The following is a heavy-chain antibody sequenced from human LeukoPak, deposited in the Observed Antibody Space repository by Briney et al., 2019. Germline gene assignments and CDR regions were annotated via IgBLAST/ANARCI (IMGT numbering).Heavy chain of an antibody. CDR1: GFTFSDYY. D-gene: IGHD4-23*01. Sequence: GGSLRLSCAASGFTFSDYYMSWIRQAPGKGPEWVSYISSSGSTIYYADSVKGRFTISRDSAKNSLYLQMNSLRAEDTAVYYCARSSVVKYYFDYWGQGTLVTVSS. V-gene: IGHV3-11*01. CDR3: ARSSVVKYYFDY. J-gene: IGHJ4*02. CDR2: ISSSGSTI.